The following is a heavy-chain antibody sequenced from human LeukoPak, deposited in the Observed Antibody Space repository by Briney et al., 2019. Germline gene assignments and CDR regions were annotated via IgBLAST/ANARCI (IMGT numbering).Heavy chain of an antibody. D-gene: IGHD4-11*01. Sequence: GGSLRLSCAASGFTFSNAWMSWVRQAPGKGLEWVGRIKSKTDGGTTDYTAPVKGRFTISRDDSKNTLYLQMNSLKTEDSAVYYCTTMTTVTTTDYWGQGTLATVSS. CDR2: IKSKTDGGTT. J-gene: IGHJ4*02. CDR1: GFTFSNAW. V-gene: IGHV3-15*01. CDR3: TTMTTVTTTDY.